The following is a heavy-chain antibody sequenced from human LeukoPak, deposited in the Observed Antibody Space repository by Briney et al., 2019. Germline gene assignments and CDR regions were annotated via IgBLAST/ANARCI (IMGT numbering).Heavy chain of an antibody. Sequence: SETLSLTCAVYGGSFSGYYWSWIRQPPGKGLEWIGEINHSGSTNYNPSLKSRVTISVDTSKNQFSLKLSSVTAAGTAVYYCARAGEATQTPFDYWGQGTLVTVSS. D-gene: IGHD3-16*01. CDR3: ARAGEATQTPFDY. V-gene: IGHV4-34*01. J-gene: IGHJ4*02. CDR1: GGSFSGYY. CDR2: INHSGST.